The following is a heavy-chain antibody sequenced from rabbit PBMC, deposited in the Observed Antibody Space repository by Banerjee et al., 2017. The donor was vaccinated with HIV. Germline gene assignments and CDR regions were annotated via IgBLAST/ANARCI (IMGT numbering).Heavy chain of an antibody. CDR1: GFDFSSYG. CDR2: ISSDDGIT. J-gene: IGHJ4*01. CDR3: ARGTGSSYLFKL. Sequence: QEQLVESGGGLVQPGGSLKLSCKASGFDFSSYGVSWVRQAPGKGLEWIGCISSDDGITYYASWVNGRFTISKTSSTTVTLQMTSLTAADTATYFCARGTGSSYLFKLWGQGTLVTVS. V-gene: IGHV1S39*01. D-gene: IGHD8-1*01.